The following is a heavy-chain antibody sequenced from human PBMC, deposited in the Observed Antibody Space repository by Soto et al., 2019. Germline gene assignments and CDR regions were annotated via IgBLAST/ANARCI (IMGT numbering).Heavy chain of an antibody. D-gene: IGHD3-16*01. CDR2: IWYDASHK. CDR1: GFTFNNYG. J-gene: IGHJ4*02. Sequence: QVQVVESGGGVVQPGTSLRLSCAASGFTFNNYGMHWVRQAPGKGLEWVAVIWYDASHKYYADSVKGRFTISRDNSKNTLHLQMSSLRGEAKAVYYCARDKTFGGTIGSAFDSWGQGTLVTVS. V-gene: IGHV3-33*01. CDR3: ARDKTFGGTIGSAFDS.